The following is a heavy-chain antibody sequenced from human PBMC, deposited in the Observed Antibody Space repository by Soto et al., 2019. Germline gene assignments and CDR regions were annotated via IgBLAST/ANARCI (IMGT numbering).Heavy chain of an antibody. CDR2: LSGSGIGK. Sequence: GGSLRLSCAASGFTVSSNYLSWLRQAPGKGLEWVSVLSGSGIGKDYADSVKGRFTISRDNSRNTLYLQMSGLRVEDTAVYYCAKNRDCRATSCQDFGSWGQGTLVTLSS. CDR1: GFTVSSNY. CDR3: AKNRDCRATSCQDFGS. J-gene: IGHJ4*02. D-gene: IGHD2-2*01. V-gene: IGHV3-23*01.